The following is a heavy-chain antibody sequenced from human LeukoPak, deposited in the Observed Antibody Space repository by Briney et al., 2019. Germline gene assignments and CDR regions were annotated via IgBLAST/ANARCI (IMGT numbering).Heavy chain of an antibody. J-gene: IGHJ4*02. V-gene: IGHV3-23*01. D-gene: IGHD2-2*01. CDR2: ISGSGGSA. CDR1: GFIFSSYA. CDR3: AMGELGYCSSTSCYSRSWYYFDY. Sequence: GGSLRLSCAASGFIFSSYAMSWVRQAPGKGLEWVSAISGSGGSAYYADSVKGRFTISRDNSKNTLYLQMNSLRAEDTAVYYCAMGELGYCSSTSCYSRSWYYFDYWGQGTLVTVSS.